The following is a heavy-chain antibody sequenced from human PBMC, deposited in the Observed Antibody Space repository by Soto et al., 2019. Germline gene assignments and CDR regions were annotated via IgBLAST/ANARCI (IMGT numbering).Heavy chain of an antibody. J-gene: IGHJ5*02. CDR3: ARDLRSRGWFDP. V-gene: IGHV4-59*11. CDR2: TYFRGSA. CDR1: GVSITSHY. Sequence: VQLQESGPGLVKPSESLSLTCDVSGVSITSHYWNWIRQSPGMGLEWIGSTYFRGSANYNPSLQSRVTRALDTSKNQWALTLSAGTAADSAVYDCARDLRSRGWFDPWGQGTLVTVTS.